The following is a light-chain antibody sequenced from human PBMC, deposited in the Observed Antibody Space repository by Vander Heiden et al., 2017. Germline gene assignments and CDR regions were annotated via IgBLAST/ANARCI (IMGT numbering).Light chain of an antibody. Sequence: DIQITQSPSTLSASVGDRVTITCRASQSIRTWLAWHQQKPGKAPKLLIYKASDLESGVPSRFGGSGSGTEFTLTISSLQPDDFASYYCQQYNSYPYTFGQGTKLEIK. CDR3: QQYNSYPYT. V-gene: IGKV1-5*03. CDR2: KAS. J-gene: IGKJ2*01. CDR1: QSIRTW.